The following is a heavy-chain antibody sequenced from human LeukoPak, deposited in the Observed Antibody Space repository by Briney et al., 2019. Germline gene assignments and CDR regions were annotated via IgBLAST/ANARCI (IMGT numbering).Heavy chain of an antibody. CDR1: GFTFSDYY. Sequence: GGSLRLSCAASGFTFSDYYMSWIRQAPGKGLEWVSYISSSSTYTNYVDSVKGRFTISRDNAKNSVYLQMNSLRAEDTAVYYCARDTKAFDPWGQGTLVTVSS. CDR2: ISSSSTYT. D-gene: IGHD3-3*01. CDR3: ARDTKAFDP. V-gene: IGHV3-11*06. J-gene: IGHJ5*02.